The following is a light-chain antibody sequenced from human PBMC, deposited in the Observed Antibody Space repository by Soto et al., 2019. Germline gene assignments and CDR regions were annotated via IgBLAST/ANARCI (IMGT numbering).Light chain of an antibody. Sequence: QSVLTQPPSASETPGQTVSISCSGSNSNIASNTVNWYQHLPGTAPKLLIYYNNQRPSGVPDRFPGSKSGTSASLAISGLQSEDESDYYCAAWDDTLKRYVFGTGTKATVL. CDR3: AAWDDTLKRYV. V-gene: IGLV1-44*01. J-gene: IGLJ1*01. CDR1: NSNIASNT. CDR2: YNN.